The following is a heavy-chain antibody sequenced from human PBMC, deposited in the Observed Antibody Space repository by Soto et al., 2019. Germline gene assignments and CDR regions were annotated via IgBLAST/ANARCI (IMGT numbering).Heavy chain of an antibody. J-gene: IGHJ4*02. CDR3: AKDLGYGTLGFDY. CDR2: ISYDGSDT. V-gene: IGHV3-30*18. Sequence: SGGSLRLSCAASEFNFRGYAMHWVRQAPGKGLDWVALISYDGSDTYYIDSVKGRFTISRDNSNSTLYLQMNDLRVEDTAVYYCAKDLGYGTLGFDYWGQGTLVTVSS. D-gene: IGHD3-16*01. CDR1: EFNFRGYA.